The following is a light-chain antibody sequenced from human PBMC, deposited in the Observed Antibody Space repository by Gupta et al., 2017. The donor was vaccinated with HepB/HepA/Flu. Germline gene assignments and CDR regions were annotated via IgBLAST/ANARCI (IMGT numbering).Light chain of an antibody. CDR2: EAS. J-gene: IGKJ2*01. Sequence: DIQVTQSPPPLSAAVGDRVTITCRASQNVDGRLAWYQQTPGKAPKLLIYEASTLGSGVPSRFSGSGSGTQFTLTISSLQPDDFATYYCQQYNSYSPYTFGQGTKLEIK. CDR3: QQYNSYSPYT. CDR1: QNVDGR. V-gene: IGKV1-5*03.